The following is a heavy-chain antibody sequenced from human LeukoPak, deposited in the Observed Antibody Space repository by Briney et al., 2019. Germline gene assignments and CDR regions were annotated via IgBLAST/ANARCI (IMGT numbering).Heavy chain of an antibody. Sequence: SETLSLTCTVSGGSISSYYWSWIRQPPGKGLEWIGYIYYSGSTNYNPSLKSRVTISVDTSKNQFSLKLSSVTAADTAVYYCARDGYTDAFDIWGQGTMVTVSS. CDR3: ARDGYTDAFDI. D-gene: IGHD5-24*01. V-gene: IGHV4-59*01. CDR1: GGSISSYY. CDR2: IYYSGST. J-gene: IGHJ3*02.